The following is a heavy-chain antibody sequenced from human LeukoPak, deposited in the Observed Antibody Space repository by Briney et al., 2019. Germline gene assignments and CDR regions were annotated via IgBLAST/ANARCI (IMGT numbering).Heavy chain of an antibody. D-gene: IGHD5-24*01. CDR2: ISSSSSYI. J-gene: IGHJ4*02. CDR3: ARDVDGYPRIRGYFDY. Sequence: PGGSLRLSCAASGFTFSSYSMNWVRQAPGKGLEWVSSISSSSSYIYYADSVKGRFTISRDNAKNSLYLQMNSLRAEDTAVYYCARDVDGYPRIRGYFDYWGQGTLVTVSS. CDR1: GFTFSSYS. V-gene: IGHV3-21*01.